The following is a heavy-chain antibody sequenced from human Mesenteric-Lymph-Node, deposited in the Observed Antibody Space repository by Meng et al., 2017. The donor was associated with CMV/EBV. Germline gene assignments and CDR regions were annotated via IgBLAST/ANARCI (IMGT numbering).Heavy chain of an antibody. J-gene: IGHJ6*02. Sequence: GGSLRLSCAASGFTFRDYGLHWVRQAPGKGLEWVAVISNDGSNKYNADSVKGRITISRDNSKNTLFLQMNSLRPEDTAVYYCARGEIGSGKRPGYYYGMDVWGQGTTVTVSS. CDR1: GFTFRDYG. CDR3: ARGEIGSGKRPGYYYGMDV. D-gene: IGHD3-3*01. V-gene: IGHV3-30*04. CDR2: ISNDGSNK.